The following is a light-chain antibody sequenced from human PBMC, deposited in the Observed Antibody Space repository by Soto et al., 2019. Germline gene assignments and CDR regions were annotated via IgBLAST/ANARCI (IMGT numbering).Light chain of an antibody. CDR1: QSISTS. CDR2: KAS. V-gene: IGKV1-5*03. Sequence: DIQMTQSPSTLSASVGDRVTVTCRASQSISTSFAWYQQKPGKAPKLLIYKASNLESGVPSRFSGSGSGTEFTLTISSLQPDDFATHYCQQYITYSRTFGQGTKVEIK. CDR3: QQYITYSRT. J-gene: IGKJ1*01.